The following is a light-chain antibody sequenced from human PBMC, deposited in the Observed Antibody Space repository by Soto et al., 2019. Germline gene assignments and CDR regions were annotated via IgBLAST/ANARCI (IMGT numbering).Light chain of an antibody. V-gene: IGLV4-69*01. CDR2: LNNDGSH. J-gene: IGLJ2*01. CDR3: QTWGTGFQV. CDR1: SGHSSYA. Sequence: QPVLTQSPSASASLGASVKLTCTLSSGHSSYAIAWHQQQPEKGPRYLMDLNNDGSHTKGDGIPDRFSGSSSGAERYLIISCLESEDEADYYCQTWGTGFQVFGGGTKVTVL.